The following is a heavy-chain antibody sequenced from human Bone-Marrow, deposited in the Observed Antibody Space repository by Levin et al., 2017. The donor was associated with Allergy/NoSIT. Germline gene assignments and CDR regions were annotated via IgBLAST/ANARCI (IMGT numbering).Heavy chain of an antibody. J-gene: IGHJ4*02. CDR1: GASISSGGYY. CDR2: IYYIGSS. CDR3: ARVTSTLGGEDF. D-gene: IGHD3-16*01. V-gene: IGHV4-31*03. Sequence: SQTLSLTCTVSGASISSGGYYWSWIRQPPGKGLEWIGYIYYIGSSHYNPSLRSRATISADASKNQFSLELTSVTAADTAVYYCARVTSTLGGEDFWGQGTLVSVST.